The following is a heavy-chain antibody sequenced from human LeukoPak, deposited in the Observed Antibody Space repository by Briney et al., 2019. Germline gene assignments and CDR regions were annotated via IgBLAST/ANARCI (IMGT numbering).Heavy chain of an antibody. CDR2: ISSSGSTI. Sequence: GGSLRLSCAASGFTFSSYEMNWVRQAPGKGLEWVSYISSSGSTIYYADSVKGRFTISRDNAKNSLYLQMNSLRAEDTAVYYCARYSSSWYTLNYCYYGMDVWGQGTTVTVSS. CDR3: ARYSSSWYTLNYCYYGMDV. J-gene: IGHJ6*02. V-gene: IGHV3-48*03. D-gene: IGHD6-13*01. CDR1: GFTFSSYE.